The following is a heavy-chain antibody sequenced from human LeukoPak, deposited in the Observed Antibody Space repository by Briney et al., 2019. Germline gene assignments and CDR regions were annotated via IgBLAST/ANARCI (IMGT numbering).Heavy chain of an antibody. D-gene: IGHD3-3*01. J-gene: IGHJ4*02. CDR3: ARVPLRFLEPFDY. CDR2: INHSGTT. V-gene: IGHV4-34*01. Sequence: SETLSLTCSVYGGSVNGCHWSWIRQPPGKGLEWIGEINHSGTTNYNPSLKSRVTMSLDTSKNQFSLRLNSVTAADTAVYYCARVPLRFLEPFDYWGQGTLVTVSS. CDR1: GGSVNGCH.